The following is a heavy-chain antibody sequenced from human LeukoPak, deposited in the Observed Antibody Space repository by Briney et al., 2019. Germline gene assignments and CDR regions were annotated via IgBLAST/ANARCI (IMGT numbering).Heavy chain of an antibody. CDR1: GYTFTGYY. J-gene: IGHJ3*02. CDR3: ARYVGYGGNRELVAAFDI. V-gene: IGHV1-2*02. D-gene: IGHD4-23*01. CDR2: INPNSGGT. Sequence: ASVKVSCKASGYTFTGYYMHWVRQAPRQGNEWMGWINPNSGGTNYSKKFQGRVTMTRDTSISTAYMELSRLRSDDTAVYHCARYVGYGGNRELVAAFDIWGQGTMVTVSS.